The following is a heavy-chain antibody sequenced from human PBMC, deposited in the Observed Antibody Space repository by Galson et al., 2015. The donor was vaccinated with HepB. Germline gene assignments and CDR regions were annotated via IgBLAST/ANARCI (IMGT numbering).Heavy chain of an antibody. CDR1: GYTLTELS. Sequence: SVKVSCKVSGYTLTELSMHWVRQAPGKGLEWMGGFDPEDGETIYAQKFQGRVTMTEDTSTDTAYMELSSLRSEDTAVYYCATPRGRWEPYAFDIWGQGTMVTVSS. J-gene: IGHJ3*02. CDR2: FDPEDGET. CDR3: ATPRGRWEPYAFDI. V-gene: IGHV1-24*01. D-gene: IGHD1-26*01.